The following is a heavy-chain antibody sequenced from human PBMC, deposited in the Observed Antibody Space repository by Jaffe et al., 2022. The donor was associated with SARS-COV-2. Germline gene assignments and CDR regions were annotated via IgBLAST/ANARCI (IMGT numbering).Heavy chain of an antibody. CDR3: ARRDIAARRFDP. CDR2: IYYSGST. CDR1: GGSISSSSYY. V-gene: IGHV4-39*01. J-gene: IGHJ5*02. Sequence: QLQLQESGPGLVKPSETLSLTCTVSGGSISSSSYYWGWIRQPPGKGLEWIGSIYYSGSTYYNPSLKSRVTISVDTSKNQFSLKLSSVTAADTAVYYCARRDIAARRFDPWGQGTLVTVSS. D-gene: IGHD6-6*01.